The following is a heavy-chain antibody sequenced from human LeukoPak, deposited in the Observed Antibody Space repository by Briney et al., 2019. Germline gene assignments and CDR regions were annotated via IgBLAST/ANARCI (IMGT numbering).Heavy chain of an antibody. CDR2: IIPIFGTA. D-gene: IGHD3-22*01. Sequence: SVKVSCKASGGTFSSYAISWVRQAPGQGLEWMGGIIPIFGTANHAQKFQGRVTITADESTSTAYMELSSLRSEDTAVYYCARARGRPRYYDSSGCYDYWGQGTLVTVSS. CDR1: GGTFSSYA. V-gene: IGHV1-69*13. CDR3: ARARGRPRYYDSSGCYDY. J-gene: IGHJ4*02.